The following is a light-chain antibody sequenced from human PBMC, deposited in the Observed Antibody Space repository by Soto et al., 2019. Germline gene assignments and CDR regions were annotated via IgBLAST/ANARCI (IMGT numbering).Light chain of an antibody. Sequence: DIQMTQSPSSLSASVGDRVSITCRASQGISIYLAWYQQKPGKVPKLLIYAASTLYSGVPSRFSGSGSGTDFTLTISSLQPEDVATYYCQKYNSAPRTFGGGTKVEIK. J-gene: IGKJ4*01. V-gene: IGKV1-27*01. CDR3: QKYNSAPRT. CDR1: QGISIY. CDR2: AAS.